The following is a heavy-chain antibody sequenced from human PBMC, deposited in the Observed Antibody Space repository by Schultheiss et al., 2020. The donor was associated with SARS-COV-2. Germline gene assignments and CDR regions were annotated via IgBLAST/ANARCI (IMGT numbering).Heavy chain of an antibody. CDR2: IYYSGST. V-gene: IGHV4-31*03. CDR3: AKASGIDY. CDR1: GGSISSGGYY. J-gene: IGHJ4*02. D-gene: IGHD3-10*01. Sequence: SETLSLTCTVSGGSISSGGYYWSWVRQAPGKGLEWIGYIYYSGSTYYNPSLKSRVTISVDTSKYQFSLKLSSVTAADTAVYYCAKASGIDYWGQGTLVTVSS.